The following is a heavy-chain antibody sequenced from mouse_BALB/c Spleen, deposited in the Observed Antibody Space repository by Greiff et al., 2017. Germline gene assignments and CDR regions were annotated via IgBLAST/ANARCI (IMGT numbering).Heavy chain of an antibody. CDR3: AREGTRNYYAMDY. CDR1: GYTFTSYY. V-gene: IGHV1S56*01. Sequence: VKLVESGPELVKPGASVRISCKASGYTFTSYYIHWVKQRPGQGLEWIGWIYPGNVNTKYNEKFKGKATLTADKSSSTAYMQLSSLTSEDSAVYFCAREGTRNYYAMDYWGQGTSVTVSS. D-gene: IGHD3-3*01. J-gene: IGHJ4*01. CDR2: IYPGNVNT.